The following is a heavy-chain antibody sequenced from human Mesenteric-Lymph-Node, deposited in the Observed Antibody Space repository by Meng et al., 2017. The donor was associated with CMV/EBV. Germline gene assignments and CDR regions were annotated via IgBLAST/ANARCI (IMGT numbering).Heavy chain of an antibody. CDR1: GFTFDDYT. Sequence: SGFTFDDYTMHWVRQAPGKGLEWVSLISWDGSSTYYADSVKGRFTISRDNSKNSLYLQMNSLRTEDTALYYCAKGKGYSSSWSPFDYWGRGTLVTVSS. CDR2: ISWDGSST. CDR3: AKGKGYSSSWSPFDY. V-gene: IGHV3-43*01. D-gene: IGHD6-13*01. J-gene: IGHJ4*02.